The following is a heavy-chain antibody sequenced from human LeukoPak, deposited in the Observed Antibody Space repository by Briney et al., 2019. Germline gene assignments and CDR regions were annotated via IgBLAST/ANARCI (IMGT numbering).Heavy chain of an antibody. CDR3: AGIKVRADSSPDY. D-gene: IGHD6-13*01. CDR1: GYTFTSYA. Sequence: ASVKVSCKASGYTFTSYAMHWVRQAPGQRLEWMGWINAGNGNTKYSQRFQGRVTITRDTSASTAYMELSSLRSEDTAVYYCAGIKVRADSSPDYWGQGTLVTVSS. V-gene: IGHV1-3*01. CDR2: INAGNGNT. J-gene: IGHJ4*02.